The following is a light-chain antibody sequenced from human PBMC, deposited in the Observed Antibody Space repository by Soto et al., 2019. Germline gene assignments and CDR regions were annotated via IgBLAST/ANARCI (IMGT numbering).Light chain of an antibody. CDR3: QQYVSSAT. CDR2: GAS. J-gene: IGKJ1*01. CDR1: QSVDSSF. V-gene: IGKV3-20*01. Sequence: EIVLTQSPGSLSLSPGERATLSCRASQSVDSSFFAWYQQKPGQAPRLLIYGASNRATGIPDRFSGRGSGTDFTLTITGLEPEDFAGYYCQQYVSSATCGQGTKVEIK.